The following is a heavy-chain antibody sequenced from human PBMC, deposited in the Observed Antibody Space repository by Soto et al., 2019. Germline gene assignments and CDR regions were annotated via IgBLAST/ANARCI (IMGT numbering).Heavy chain of an antibody. CDR2: ISAYNGNT. CDR3: ARLGITMVRGVIISPYYLDY. Sequence: ASVEVSCKASGYTFTSYGISWVRQAPGQGLEWMGWISAYNGNTNYAQKLQGRVTMTTDTSTSTAYMELRSLRSDDTAVYYCARLGITMVRGVIISPYYLDYCPQVTLVTFTS. V-gene: IGHV1-18*01. CDR1: GYTFTSYG. J-gene: IGHJ4*02. D-gene: IGHD3-10*01.